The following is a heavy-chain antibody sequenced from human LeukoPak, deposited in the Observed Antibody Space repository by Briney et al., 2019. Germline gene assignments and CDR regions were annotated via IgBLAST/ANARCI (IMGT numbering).Heavy chain of an antibody. V-gene: IGHV4-31*03. Sequence: SETLSLTCTVSGGSISNGGYYWSWIRQHPGKGLEWIGYIYYNGRINYNPSLKSRIAISVDTSKNQFSLKLSSVTAADTAVYYCARRVGAFPTYYFDNWGQGTRVTVSS. D-gene: IGHD3-3*02. CDR1: GGSISNGGYY. CDR3: ARRVGAFPTYYFDN. J-gene: IGHJ4*02. CDR2: IYYNGRI.